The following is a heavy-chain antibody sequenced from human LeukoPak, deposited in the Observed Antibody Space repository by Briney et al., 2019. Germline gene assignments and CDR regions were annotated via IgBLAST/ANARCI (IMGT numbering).Heavy chain of an antibody. D-gene: IGHD6-19*01. CDR2: FTGTGGST. CDR3: AKVRDTRDWYKDAFDI. Sequence: GGSLRLSCAASGFTFRSYAKSWVRHARGKGREGVSAFTGTGGSTYYVASVKGRFTVSRDNSKNTLYLQMSSLRAEDTAMYYCAKVRDTRDWYKDAFDIWGQGTRVTVSS. CDR1: GFTFRSYA. J-gene: IGHJ3*02. V-gene: IGHV3-23*01.